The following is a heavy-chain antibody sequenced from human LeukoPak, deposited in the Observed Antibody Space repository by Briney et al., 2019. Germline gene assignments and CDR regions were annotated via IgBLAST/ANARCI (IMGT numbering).Heavy chain of an antibody. D-gene: IGHD7-27*01. V-gene: IGHV3-23*01. CDR2: ITTGGPNT. Sequence: GGSLRLSCTASGFTFSSYTMSWVRQAPGKGLKWVSTITTGGPNTYYADSVKGRFTVSRDDSKNTLYLQMNSLRAEDTAVYYCAKDGGLWVSAHWGDSWGQGTLVTVSS. CDR1: GFTFSSYT. J-gene: IGHJ4*02. CDR3: AKDGGLWVSAHWGDS.